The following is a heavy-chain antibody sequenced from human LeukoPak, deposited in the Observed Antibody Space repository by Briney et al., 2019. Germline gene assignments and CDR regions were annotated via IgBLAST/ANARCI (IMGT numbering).Heavy chain of an antibody. CDR1: RYSFNYW. V-gene: IGHV5-51*01. CDR3: ARQDGSGLYYFDY. Sequence: GESLKISCKGSRYSFNYWIGWVRQMPGKGLAWMGIIYPGDSDTRYSQSFQGQVTISADRSISTAYLQWSSLKASDSAMYYCARQDGSGLYYFDYWGQGTLVTVSS. CDR2: IYPGDSDT. J-gene: IGHJ4*02. D-gene: IGHD3-10*01.